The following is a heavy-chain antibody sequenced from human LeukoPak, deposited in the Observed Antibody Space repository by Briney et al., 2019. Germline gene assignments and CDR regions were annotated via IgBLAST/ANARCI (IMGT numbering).Heavy chain of an antibody. CDR1: GGTFSSYA. J-gene: IGHJ4*02. CDR3: ARDSSKSGSYSGYFDY. Sequence: SVKLSCKASGGTFSSYAISWVRQAPGQGLEWMGGIIPIFGTANYAQKFQGRVTITTDESTSTPYMELSSLRSEDTAVYYCARDSSKSGSYSGYFDYWGQGTLVTVSS. CDR2: IIPIFGTA. D-gene: IGHD1-26*01. V-gene: IGHV1-69*05.